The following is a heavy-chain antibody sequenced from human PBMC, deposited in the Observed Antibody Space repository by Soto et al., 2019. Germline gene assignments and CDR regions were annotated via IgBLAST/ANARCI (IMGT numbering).Heavy chain of an antibody. CDR1: GGTFSSYA. Sequence: SVKVSCKASGGTFSSYAISWVRQAPGQGLEWMGGIIPIFGTANYAQKFQGRVTITADESTSTAYMELSSLRSEDTAVYYCALGGVAAAGTWGSAYYYYGMDVWGQGTTVTVSS. CDR2: IIPIFGTA. CDR3: ALGGVAAAGTWGSAYYYYGMDV. V-gene: IGHV1-69*13. D-gene: IGHD6-13*01. J-gene: IGHJ6*02.